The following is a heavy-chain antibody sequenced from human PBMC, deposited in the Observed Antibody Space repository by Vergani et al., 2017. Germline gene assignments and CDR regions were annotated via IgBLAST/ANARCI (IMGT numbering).Heavy chain of an antibody. J-gene: IGHJ4*02. CDR3: ARDIGPRAEKPH. CDR2: IYYSGST. V-gene: IGHV4-59*12. Sequence: QVQLQESGPGLVKPSETLSLTCTVSGGSISSYYWSWIRQPPGKGLEWIGSIYYSGSTYYNPSLKSRVTISVDTSKNQFSLKLSSVTAADTAVYYCARDIGPRAEKPHWGQGTLVTVSS. CDR1: GGSISSYY. D-gene: IGHD1-14*01.